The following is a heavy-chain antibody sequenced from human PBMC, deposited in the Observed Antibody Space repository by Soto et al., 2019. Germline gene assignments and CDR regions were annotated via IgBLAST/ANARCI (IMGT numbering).Heavy chain of an antibody. V-gene: IGHV3-30*18. Sequence: LRLSCAASGFTFSSYGMHWVRQAPGKGLEWVAVISYDGSNKYYADSVKGRFTISRDNSKNTLYLQMNSLRAEDTAVYYCAKDRSYSGYDYFGRYFDYWGQGTLVTVSS. D-gene: IGHD5-12*01. CDR2: ISYDGSNK. J-gene: IGHJ4*02. CDR3: AKDRSYSGYDYFGRYFDY. CDR1: GFTFSSYG.